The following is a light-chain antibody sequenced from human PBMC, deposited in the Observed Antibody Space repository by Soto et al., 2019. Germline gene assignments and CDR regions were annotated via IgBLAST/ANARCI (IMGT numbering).Light chain of an antibody. CDR3: QSSDSRNHVV. CDR2: EDN. V-gene: IGLV6-57*02. CDR1: SGTVVTNY. Sequence: NFMLAQPHSVSESPGKTVTISCTGSSGTVVTNYVQWYQQRPGSAPTTVIYEDNQRPSVVPDRFSCSIDRSSNSASLTISGLKTEDEADYYCQSSDSRNHVVFGGGTKLTVL. J-gene: IGLJ2*01.